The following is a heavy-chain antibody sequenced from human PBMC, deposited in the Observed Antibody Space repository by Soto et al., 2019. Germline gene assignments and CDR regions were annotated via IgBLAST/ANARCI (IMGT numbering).Heavy chain of an antibody. CDR3: ARVRYSGYDGFDP. D-gene: IGHD5-12*01. CDR2: INHSGST. Sequence: SETLSLTCAVYGGSFSGYYWSWIRQPPGKGLEWIGEINHSGSTNYNPSLKSRVTISVDTSKNQFSLKLSSVTAADTAVYYCARVRYSGYDGFDPWGQGTLVTVSS. V-gene: IGHV4-34*01. CDR1: GGSFSGYY. J-gene: IGHJ5*02.